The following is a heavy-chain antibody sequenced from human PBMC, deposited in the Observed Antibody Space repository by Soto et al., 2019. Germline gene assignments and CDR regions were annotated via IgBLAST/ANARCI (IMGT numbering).Heavy chain of an antibody. CDR2: MNPDSGNT. Sequence: GASVKVSCKASGYTFSNYDINWVRQAPGHGLEWMGWMNPDSGNTGYAQNFQGRVTVTRNTSISTAYMELSSLRSEDTAVYYCARAYHKVGGNTYGSFDIWG. J-gene: IGHJ3*02. D-gene: IGHD5-18*01. CDR1: GYTFSNYD. CDR3: ARAYHKVGGNTYGSFDI. V-gene: IGHV1-8*01.